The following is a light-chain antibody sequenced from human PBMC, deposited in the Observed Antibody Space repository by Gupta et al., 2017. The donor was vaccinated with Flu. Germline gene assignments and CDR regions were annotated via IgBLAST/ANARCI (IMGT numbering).Light chain of an antibody. J-gene: IGLJ1*01. CDR1: SSDVGGYNY. CDR3: SSYASSNIV. Sequence: GTSSDVGGYNYVSWYQQHPGKAPKLMIFEVSKRPSGVPDRFSGSKSGNTASLTVSGLQAEDEADYYCSSYASSNIVFGTGTKVTVL. V-gene: IGLV2-8*01. CDR2: EVS.